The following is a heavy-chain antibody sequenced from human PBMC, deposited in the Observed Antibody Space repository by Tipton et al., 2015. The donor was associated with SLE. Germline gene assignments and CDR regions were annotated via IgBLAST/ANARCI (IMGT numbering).Heavy chain of an antibody. J-gene: IGHJ5*02. CDR1: GGSISSGGYS. V-gene: IGHV4-30-4*07. Sequence: TLSLTCAVSGGSISSGGYSWSWIRQPPGKGLEWIGYIYYSGSTNYNPSLKSRVTISVDTSKNQFSLKLSSVTAADTAVYYCARDVTGSEGWFDPWGQGTLVTVSS. D-gene: IGHD1-26*01. CDR3: ARDVTGSEGWFDP. CDR2: IYYSGST.